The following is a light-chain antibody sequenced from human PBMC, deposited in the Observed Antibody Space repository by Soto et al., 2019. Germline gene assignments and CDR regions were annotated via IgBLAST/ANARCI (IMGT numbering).Light chain of an antibody. J-gene: IGKJ1*01. CDR2: GAS. CDR1: QSVSSN. V-gene: IGKV3-15*01. Sequence: QATVAVSRGDRVTRARRASQSVSSNLAWYQQKPGKAPKLLIYGASTRASGIPVRFSVSGSGTEFTLTLSSLQSEDVAVYYCQQQSGWPRAFGQGTKVDIK. CDR3: QQQSGWPRA.